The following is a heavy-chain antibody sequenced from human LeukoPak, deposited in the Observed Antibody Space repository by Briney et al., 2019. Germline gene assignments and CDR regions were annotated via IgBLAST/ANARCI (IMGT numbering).Heavy chain of an antibody. CDR3: ATYSSLNRREFQF. J-gene: IGHJ1*01. CDR2: ISDDGNNK. CDR1: GFTFTNFV. V-gene: IGHV3-30*03. D-gene: IGHD3-22*01. Sequence: PGGSLRLPCAASGFTFTNFVMHWVRQAPGKGLEWVTVISDDGNNKYFADSVKGRFTISRDNSKNTLYLQMNSLRAEDTAVYYCATYSSLNRREFQFWGQGTLLTVSS.